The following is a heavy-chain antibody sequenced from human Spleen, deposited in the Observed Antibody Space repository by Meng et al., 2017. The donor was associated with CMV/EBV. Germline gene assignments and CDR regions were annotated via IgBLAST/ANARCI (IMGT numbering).Heavy chain of an antibody. CDR1: GFTFNTYW. CDR2: VGRDVKQR. J-gene: IGHJ6*02. Sequence: GGSLRLSCAASGFTFNTYWMNWVRQSPGKGLEWVAYVGRDVKQREYADSVKGRFTGSRDNSKNTLYLQMNSLRAEDTAVYYCAKDLAWFGELFDYGMDVWGQGTTVTVSS. CDR3: AKDLAWFGELFDYGMDV. D-gene: IGHD3-10*01. V-gene: IGHV3-30*02.